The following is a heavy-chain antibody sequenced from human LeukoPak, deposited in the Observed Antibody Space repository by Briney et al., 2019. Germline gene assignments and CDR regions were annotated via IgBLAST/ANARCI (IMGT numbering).Heavy chain of an antibody. CDR1: GFTFSSYS. D-gene: IGHD2-2*01. J-gene: IGHJ4*02. CDR3: ARALSDAPTLGYCSGNSCYTAY. Sequence: NSGGSLRLSGAASGFTFSSYSMNWVRQAPGKGLEWVSSISSSSTYIYYADSVKGRFTISRDNAKNSLYLQMNSLRAEDTAVYYCARALSDAPTLGYCSGNSCYTAYWGQGTLVTVSS. V-gene: IGHV3-21*03. CDR2: ISSSSTYI.